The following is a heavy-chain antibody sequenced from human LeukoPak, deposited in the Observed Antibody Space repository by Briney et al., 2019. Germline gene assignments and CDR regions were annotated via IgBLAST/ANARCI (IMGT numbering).Heavy chain of an antibody. D-gene: IGHD3-16*02. CDR3: ARTSYVRGSYRSDDAFDI. CDR2: ISAYNGNT. CDR1: GYTFSRYG. J-gene: IGHJ3*02. V-gene: IGHV1-18*01. Sequence: ASVKVSCKSSGYTFSRYGISWVRQAPGQGLEWMGWISAYNGNTKYAQRLQGRVTMTTDTSTSIAYMELRSLRSDDTAVYYCARTSYVRGSYRSDDAFDIWGQGTMVTVSS.